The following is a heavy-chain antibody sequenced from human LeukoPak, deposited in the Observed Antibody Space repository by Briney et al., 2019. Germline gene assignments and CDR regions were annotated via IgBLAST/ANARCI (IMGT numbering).Heavy chain of an antibody. CDR2: IIPIFGTA. CDR1: GGTFSSYA. D-gene: IGHD3-3*01. CDR3: ARSPTSSGYSDY. J-gene: IGHJ4*02. Sequence: SVKVSCKASGGTFSSYAISWVRQAPGQGLEWMGGIIPIFGTANYAQKFQGRVTITADESTSTAYMELSSLRSEDTAVYYCARSPTSSGYSDYWGQGTLVTVSS. V-gene: IGHV1-69*13.